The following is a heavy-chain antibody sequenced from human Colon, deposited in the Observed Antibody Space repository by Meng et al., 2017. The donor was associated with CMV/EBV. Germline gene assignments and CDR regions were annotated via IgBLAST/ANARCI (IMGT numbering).Heavy chain of an antibody. CDR1: GYTFSNYG. J-gene: IGHJ4*02. Sequence: ASVKVSCKASGYTFSNYGMSWVRQAPGQGLEWLGWINADNGDTNYAQKVQARVTMTTDTSTSKAYMELRSLRSDDTAVYYCARVIQSSGVVISPFNYWGQGTMVTVSS. V-gene: IGHV1-18*01. D-gene: IGHD3-3*01. CDR3: ARVIQSSGVVISPFNY. CDR2: INADNGDT.